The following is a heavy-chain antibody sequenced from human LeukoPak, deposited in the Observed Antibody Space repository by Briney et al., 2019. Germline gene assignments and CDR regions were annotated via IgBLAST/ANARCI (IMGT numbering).Heavy chain of an antibody. J-gene: IGHJ6*04. CDR1: GYTFNGYY. Sequence: ASVKVSCKASGYTFNGYYMHWVRQAPGQGLEWMGWINPNSGGTNYAQKFQGWVTMTRDTSISTAYMELSRLRSDDTAVYYCARASVWGGYYGMDVWGKGTTVTVSS. D-gene: IGHD3-16*01. CDR3: ARASVWGGYYGMDV. V-gene: IGHV1-2*04. CDR2: INPNSGGT.